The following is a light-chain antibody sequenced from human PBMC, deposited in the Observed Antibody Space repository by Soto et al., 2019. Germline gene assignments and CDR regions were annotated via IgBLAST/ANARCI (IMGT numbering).Light chain of an antibody. J-gene: IGKJ4*01. CDR3: PQLLT. CDR1: QGVSSY. CDR2: DAS. V-gene: IGKV3-11*01. Sequence: EIVLTQSPATLSLSPGERATLSCRASQGVSSYLAWYQQKPGQAPRLLIYDASNRASGIPARFSGSGSGTDFTLTISSLEPEDFAVYYYPQLLTFGGGTKVEIK.